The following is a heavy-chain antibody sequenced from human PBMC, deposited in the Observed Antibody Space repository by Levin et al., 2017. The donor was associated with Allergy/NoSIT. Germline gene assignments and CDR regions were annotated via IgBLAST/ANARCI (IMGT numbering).Heavy chain of an antibody. CDR3: AKDAIRGSDQPYYFDY. V-gene: IGHV3-23*01. D-gene: IGHD6-19*01. Sequence: EASVKVSCAASGFTFNNYAMSWVRQAPGKGLEWVSAIINSGVGTYYADSVKGRFTISRDNSKNTMYLQMNSLRAEDTAVYSCAKDAIRGSDQPYYFDYWGQGTLVTASS. CDR1: GFTFNNYA. CDR2: IINSGVGT. J-gene: IGHJ4*02.